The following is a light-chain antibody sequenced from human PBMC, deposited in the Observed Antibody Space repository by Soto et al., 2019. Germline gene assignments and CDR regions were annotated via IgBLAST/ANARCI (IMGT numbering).Light chain of an antibody. CDR3: QKSYTLXPLT. V-gene: IGKV1-39*01. CDR1: QSISNY. Sequence: DIQMTQSPSSRSASVWDRVIITCRTGQSISNYLNWYQHKPGKAPKVLICAASHLQSGVPSRFSGSGSATVLTITIRSLHPEDFATYFCQKSYTLXPLTCGGWTKV. CDR2: AAS. J-gene: IGKJ4*01.